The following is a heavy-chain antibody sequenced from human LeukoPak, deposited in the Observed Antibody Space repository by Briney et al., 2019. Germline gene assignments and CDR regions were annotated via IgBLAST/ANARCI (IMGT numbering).Heavy chain of an antibody. V-gene: IGHV3-30*03. CDR3: ARGTFRLVRGVTTDY. CDR1: GFTFSNYA. J-gene: IGHJ4*02. CDR2: ISYDGSNK. D-gene: IGHD3-10*01. Sequence: PGGSLRLSCATSGFTFSNYAVSWVRQAPGKGLEWVAVISYDGSNKYYADSVKGRFTISRDNSKNTLYLQMNSLRAEDTALYYCARGTFRLVRGVTTDYWGQGTLVTVSS.